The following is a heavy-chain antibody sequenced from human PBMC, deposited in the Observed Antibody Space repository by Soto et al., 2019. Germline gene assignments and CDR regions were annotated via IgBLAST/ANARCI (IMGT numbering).Heavy chain of an antibody. CDR2: ISYDGNKK. V-gene: IGHV3-30*03. CDR1: GFTFSPYG. CDR3: ARDRLYSHYAMDV. J-gene: IGHJ6*02. Sequence: QVQLVESGGGVVQPGRSLRLSCAASGFTFSPYGMPWVRQAPGKGLEWVAVISYDGNKKYYGVTVKGRFTIARDNSDHTMYLKINTLRPEDTPLYSCARDRLYSHYAMDVWGQGTTVTVSS. D-gene: IGHD5-12*01.